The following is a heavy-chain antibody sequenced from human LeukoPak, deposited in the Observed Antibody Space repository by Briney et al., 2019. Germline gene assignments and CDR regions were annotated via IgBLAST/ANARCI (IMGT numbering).Heavy chain of an antibody. Sequence: QPGRSLRLSCAASGFTFSSYGMHWVRQAPGKGLEWVAVISYDGSNKYYADSVKGRFTISRDNSKNTLYLQMNSLRAEDTAVYYCAKSTYCSSTSCPADNYYYYGMDVWGQGTTVTVSS. CDR2: ISYDGSNK. J-gene: IGHJ6*02. CDR1: GFTFSSYG. D-gene: IGHD2-2*01. CDR3: AKSTYCSSTSCPADNYYYYGMDV. V-gene: IGHV3-30*18.